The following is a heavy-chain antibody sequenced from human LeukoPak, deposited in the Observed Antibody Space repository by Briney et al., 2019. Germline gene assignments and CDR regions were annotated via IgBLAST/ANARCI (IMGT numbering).Heavy chain of an antibody. Sequence: SQTLSLTCTVSGGSISSGSYYWSWIRQPAGKGLEWIGRIYTSGSTNYNPSLKSRVSISVDKSQNQFSLKLSSVTAADTAVYYCARNGDILTEEYYFDYWGQGTLVTVSS. CDR1: GGSISSGSYY. D-gene: IGHD3-9*01. V-gene: IGHV4-61*02. J-gene: IGHJ4*02. CDR3: ARNGDILTEEYYFDY. CDR2: IYTSGST.